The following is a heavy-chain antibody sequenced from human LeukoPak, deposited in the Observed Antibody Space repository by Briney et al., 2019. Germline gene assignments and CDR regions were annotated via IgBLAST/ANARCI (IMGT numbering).Heavy chain of an antibody. Sequence: GGSLRLSCAASGFTFSSYAMSWVRQAPGRGRECVSAISGSGGRTDYADSVKGRFTISRDNSKNTLYLQMNTLRAKDTAAYYCAKVGSGYYSSFDYWGQGTLVTVSS. J-gene: IGHJ4*02. CDR3: AKVGSGYYSSFDY. CDR1: GFTFSSYA. V-gene: IGHV3-23*01. D-gene: IGHD3-22*01. CDR2: ISGSGGRT.